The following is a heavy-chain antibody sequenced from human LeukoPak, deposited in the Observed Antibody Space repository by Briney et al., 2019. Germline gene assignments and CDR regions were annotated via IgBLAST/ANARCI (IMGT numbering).Heavy chain of an antibody. Sequence: SETLSLTCTVSGGSISSSSYYWGWIRQPPGKGLEWIGSIYYSGSTYYNPSLKSRVTISVDTSKNQFSLKLSSVTAADMAVYYCARLGLVVVPAGFDYWGQGTLVTVSS. D-gene: IGHD2-2*01. J-gene: IGHJ4*02. V-gene: IGHV4-39*01. CDR1: GGSISSSSYY. CDR3: ARLGLVVVPAGFDY. CDR2: IYYSGST.